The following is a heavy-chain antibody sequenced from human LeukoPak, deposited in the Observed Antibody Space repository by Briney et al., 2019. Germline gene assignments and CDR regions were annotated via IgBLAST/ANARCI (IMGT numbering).Heavy chain of an antibody. J-gene: IGHJ4*02. D-gene: IGHD6-13*01. CDR3: AREGYSPY. Sequence: GGSLRLSCAASGFTFSSYSMNWVRQAPGKGLEWVSYISSSSSTIYYADSVKGRFTISRDNAKNSLYLQVNSLRAEDTAVYYCAREGYSPYWGQGTLVTVSS. V-gene: IGHV3-48*01. CDR1: GFTFSSYS. CDR2: ISSSSSTI.